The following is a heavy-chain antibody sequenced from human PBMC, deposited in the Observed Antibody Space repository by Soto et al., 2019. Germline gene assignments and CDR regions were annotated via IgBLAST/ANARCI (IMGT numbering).Heavy chain of an antibody. CDR2: IYYSGST. CDR1: GGSISSYY. CDR3: SRSRIEAAGTVYH. D-gene: IGHD6-13*01. V-gene: IGHV4-59*08. Sequence: SETLSLTCTVSGGSISSYYWSWIRQPPGKGLEWIGYIYYSGSTNYNPSLKSRVTISVDTSKNQFSLKLSSVTAADTAVYYCSRSRIEAAGTVYHWGQGTLVTVSS. J-gene: IGHJ5*02.